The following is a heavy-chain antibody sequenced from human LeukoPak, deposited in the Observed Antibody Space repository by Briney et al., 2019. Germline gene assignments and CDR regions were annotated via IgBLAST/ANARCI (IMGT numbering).Heavy chain of an antibody. CDR2: ISAYNGNT. J-gene: IGHJ4*02. CDR3: ARDPNGGYSDY. Sequence: ASVKVSCKASGGTFSSYAISWVRQAPGQGLEWMGGISAYNGNTNYAQKLQGRVTMTTDTSTSTAYMELRSLRSDDTAVYYCARDPNGGYSDYWGQGTLVTVSS. V-gene: IGHV1-18*01. D-gene: IGHD3-10*01. CDR1: GGTFSSYA.